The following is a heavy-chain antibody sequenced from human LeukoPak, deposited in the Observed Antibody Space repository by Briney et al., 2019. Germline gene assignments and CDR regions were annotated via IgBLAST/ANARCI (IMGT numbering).Heavy chain of an antibody. J-gene: IGHJ4*02. Sequence: GGSLRLSCAASGFTFSSYWMTWVRQALGKGLEWVANIKQDGSEKYYVDSVKGRFTISRDNAKNSLYLQMNSLRADDTAMYYCARGGAGIDYWGQGTLVTVSS. V-gene: IGHV3-7*05. CDR3: ARGGAGIDY. D-gene: IGHD6-19*01. CDR2: IKQDGSEK. CDR1: GFTFSSYW.